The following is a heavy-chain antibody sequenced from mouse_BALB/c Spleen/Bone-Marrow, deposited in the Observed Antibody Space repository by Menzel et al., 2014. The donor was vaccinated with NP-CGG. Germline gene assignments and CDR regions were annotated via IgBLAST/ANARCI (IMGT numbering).Heavy chain of an antibody. CDR3: ARAYYVNYDAMDY. D-gene: IGHD2-10*01. CDR1: GYTFSSYW. CDR2: ILPGSGST. J-gene: IGHJ4*01. V-gene: IGHV1-9*01. Sequence: VKLMESGAELMKPGASMKISCKATGYTFSSYWIEWVKQRPGHGLEWIGEILPGSGSTNYNERFKGKAMFTADTSSNTAYMQLSSLTSEDSAVYYCARAYYVNYDAMDYWGQGTSVTVSS.